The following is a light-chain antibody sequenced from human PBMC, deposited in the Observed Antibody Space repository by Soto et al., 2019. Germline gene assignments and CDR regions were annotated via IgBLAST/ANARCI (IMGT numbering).Light chain of an antibody. V-gene: IGKV3-20*01. Sequence: EIVLTQSPGTLSLSPGERATLSCRPSQSVSSSHLAWYQQKPGQAPRLLIYAASSRATGLPERFSGSGSGTDFTLTISRLEPEDFAVYYCLQYGSSPLTFGQGTKVEIK. J-gene: IGKJ1*01. CDR2: AAS. CDR1: QSVSSSH. CDR3: LQYGSSPLT.